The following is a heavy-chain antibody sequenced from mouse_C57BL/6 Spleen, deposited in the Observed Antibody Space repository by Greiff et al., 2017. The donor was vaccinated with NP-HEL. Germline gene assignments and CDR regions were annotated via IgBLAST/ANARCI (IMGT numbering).Heavy chain of an antibody. J-gene: IGHJ1*03. CDR3: TGYYGSSSYWYFDV. V-gene: IGHV1-15*01. Sequence: QVQLQQSGAELVRPGASVTLSCKASGYTFTDYEMHWVKQTPVYGLEWIGAIDPETGGTASNQKFKGKAILTADKSSSTAYMELRSLTSEDSAVYYCTGYYGSSSYWYFDVWGTGTTVTVSS. CDR2: IDPETGGT. D-gene: IGHD1-1*01. CDR1: GYTFTDYE.